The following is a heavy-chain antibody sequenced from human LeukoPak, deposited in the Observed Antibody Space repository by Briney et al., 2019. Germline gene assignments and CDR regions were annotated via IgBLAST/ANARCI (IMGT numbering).Heavy chain of an antibody. Sequence: ASVKVSCKASGYTFTSYYMHWVRQAPGQGLEWVGRINANSGVTDYAQKFQGRVTMTRGASISTAYMELSSLTSDDTAMYYCARDQIYYQLLLLSFDVWGQGTMLTVSS. V-gene: IGHV1-2*06. CDR1: GYTFTSYY. CDR3: ARDQIYYQLLLLSFDV. J-gene: IGHJ3*01. D-gene: IGHD2-2*01. CDR2: INANSGVT.